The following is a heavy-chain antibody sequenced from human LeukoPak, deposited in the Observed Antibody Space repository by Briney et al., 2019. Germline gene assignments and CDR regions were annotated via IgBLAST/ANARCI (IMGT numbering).Heavy chain of an antibody. J-gene: IGHJ4*02. Sequence: GGSLRLSCAASGFTFNDYDMNWIRQAPGKGLEWVSYIRSSGNSMSYIDSVKGRFTISRDNAKNSLYLQMNSLRAEDTAVYYCARDSPYYDILTGYDYWGQGTLVTVSS. V-gene: IGHV3-11*04. CDR3: ARDSPYYDILTGYDY. D-gene: IGHD3-9*01. CDR2: IRSSGNSM. CDR1: GFTFNDYD.